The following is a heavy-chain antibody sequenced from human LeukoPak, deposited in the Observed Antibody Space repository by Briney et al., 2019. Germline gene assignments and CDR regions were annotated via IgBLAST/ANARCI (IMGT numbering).Heavy chain of an antibody. D-gene: IGHD1-7*01. CDR3: ARDVAGRELLDY. J-gene: IGHJ4*02. CDR2: ISSSGNTI. CDR1: GFAYSDFD. Sequence: GGSLRLSCGASGFAYSDFDMHWVRQAPGKGLEWVSYISSSGNTIYYSDSVKGRFTISRDNAKNSIYLQKNSLRAEDTAVYYCARDVAGRELLDYWGQGTLVTVSS. V-gene: IGHV3-48*03.